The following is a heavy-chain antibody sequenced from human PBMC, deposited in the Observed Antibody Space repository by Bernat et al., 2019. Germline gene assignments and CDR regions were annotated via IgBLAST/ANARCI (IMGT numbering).Heavy chain of an antibody. Sequence: QVQLQESGPGLVKPSETLSLTCTVSGGSISSSFWSWIRQPAGSGLEWIGRVYSSGSANYNPSLKSRVSMSLDTSGNQFSLRLTSVTAADTAVYYCARDCTSGLCPYFDNWGQGTLVTVSS. CDR2: VYSSGSA. V-gene: IGHV4-4*07. J-gene: IGHJ4*02. D-gene: IGHD2-8*01. CDR1: GGSISSSF. CDR3: ARDCTSGLCPYFDN.